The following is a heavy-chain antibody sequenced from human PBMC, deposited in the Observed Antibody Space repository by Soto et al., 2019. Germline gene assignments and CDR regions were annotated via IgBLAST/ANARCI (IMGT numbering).Heavy chain of an antibody. CDR2: INPNSGGT. J-gene: IGHJ5*01. Sequence: GASVKVSCKASGYTFTGYYMHWVRQAPGQGLEWMGWINPNSGGTNYAQKFQGRVTMTRDTSISTAYMELSRLRSDDTAVHYCARDRDTIFELFIPNNWFGPRGQGTMGTVSS. V-gene: IGHV1-2*02. CDR3: ARDRDTIFELFIPNNWFGP. D-gene: IGHD3-3*01. CDR1: GYTFTGYY.